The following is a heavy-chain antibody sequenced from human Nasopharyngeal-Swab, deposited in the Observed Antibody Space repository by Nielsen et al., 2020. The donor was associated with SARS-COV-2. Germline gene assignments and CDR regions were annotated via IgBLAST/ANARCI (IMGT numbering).Heavy chain of an antibody. J-gene: IGHJ6*04. CDR3: ARDRTARPVGHYHYAMDV. CDR2: INWNGGST. Sequence: GESLKISCAASGFTFDDYGMSWVRQVPGKGLEWVSGINWNGGSTGYADSVKGRFTISRDNAKNSLYLQMNSLRADDTALYHCARDRTARPVGHYHYAMDVGGKGTTVTVSS. CDR1: GFTFDDYG. D-gene: IGHD2-21*02. V-gene: IGHV3-20*01.